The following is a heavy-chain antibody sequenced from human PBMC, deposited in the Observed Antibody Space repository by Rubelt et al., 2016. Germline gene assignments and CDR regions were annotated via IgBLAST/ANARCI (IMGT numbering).Heavy chain of an antibody. CDR2: SIPILGIA. V-gene: IGHV1-69*04. J-gene: IGHJ4*02. Sequence: QVQLAQSGAEVKKPGASVKVSCKASGGTFSSYAISWVRQAPGQGLEWMGRSIPILGIANYAKKFQGRVTITGDKSTSPAYMGRSSLRSDDTAVYYCARRQQLCPVDSWCQGTLVTVSS. D-gene: IGHD6-13*01. CDR3: ARRQQLCPVDS. CDR1: GGTFSSYA.